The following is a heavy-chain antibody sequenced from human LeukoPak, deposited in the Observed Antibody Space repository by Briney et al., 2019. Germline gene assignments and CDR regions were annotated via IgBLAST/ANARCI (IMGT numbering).Heavy chain of an antibody. CDR2: IYYSGST. D-gene: IGHD5-12*01. CDR1: GGSISSDY. J-gene: IGHJ6*03. CDR3: AREGVATKRRYYYYYMDV. V-gene: IGHV4-59*01. Sequence: SETLSLTCTVSGGSISSDYWSWIRQPPGKGLEWIGYIYYSGSTNYNPSLESRVTISVDTSKNQFSLKLSSVTAADTAVYYCAREGVATKRRYYYYYMDVWGKGTTVTVSS.